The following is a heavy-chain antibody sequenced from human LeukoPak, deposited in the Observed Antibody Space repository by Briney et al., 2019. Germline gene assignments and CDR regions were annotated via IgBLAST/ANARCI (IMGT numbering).Heavy chain of an antibody. CDR2: INPSSGGA. D-gene: IGHD4-17*01. V-gene: IGHV1-2*02. CDR1: GYSFSDNL. CDR3: AREVYGDSSFDY. J-gene: IGHJ4*02. Sequence: ASVRVSCKASGYSFSDNLMHWVRQAAGQGREWMGWINPSSGGADYAQKLQGRVTMTRDTSISTAYLELSRLRSDDTAVYYCAREVYGDSSFDYWGQGTLLTVSS.